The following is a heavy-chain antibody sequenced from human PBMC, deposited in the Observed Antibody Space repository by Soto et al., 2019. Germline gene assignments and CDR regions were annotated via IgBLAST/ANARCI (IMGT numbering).Heavy chain of an antibody. CDR3: AKDFSPHSKGSFDS. D-gene: IGHD3-10*01. V-gene: IGHV3-23*01. CDR2: ITGSGERT. Sequence: EVQLLESGGGLEQPGGSLRLSCAASGFTFSSYAMNWVRQAPGKGLEWVSGITGSGERTFYADSVKGRFTISRDNSKNTLYLQVDTLRADDTAVYSCAKDFSPHSKGSFDSWGQGTLVTVSS. J-gene: IGHJ4*02. CDR1: GFTFSSYA.